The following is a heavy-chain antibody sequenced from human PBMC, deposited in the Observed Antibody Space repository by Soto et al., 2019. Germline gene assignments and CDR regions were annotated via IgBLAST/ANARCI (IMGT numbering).Heavy chain of an antibody. D-gene: IGHD3-22*01. V-gene: IGHV4-59*01. CDR2: IYYSGST. Sequence: PSETLSLTCTFSGGSISSYYWSLIRQPPGKGLEWIGYIYYSGSTNYNPSLKSRVTISVDTSKNQFSLKLSSVTAADTAVYYCARLSYYYDSSGYLGDYYYGMDVWGQGTTVTVSS. CDR3: ARLSYYYDSSGYLGDYYYGMDV. CDR1: GGSISSYY. J-gene: IGHJ6*02.